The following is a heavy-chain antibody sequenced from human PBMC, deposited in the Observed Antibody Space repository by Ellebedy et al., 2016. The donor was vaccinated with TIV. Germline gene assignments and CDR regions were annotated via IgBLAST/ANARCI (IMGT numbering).Heavy chain of an antibody. CDR3: AKARTTVNYYYYMDV. J-gene: IGHJ6*03. CDR1: GGTFSSYA. D-gene: IGHD4-11*01. Sequence: SVKVSXXASGGTFSSYAISWVRQAPGQGLEWMGGIIPIFGTANYAQKFQGRVTITADESTSTAYMELSSLRSEDTAVYYCAKARTTVNYYYYMDVWGKGTTVTVSS. CDR2: IIPIFGTA. V-gene: IGHV1-69*13.